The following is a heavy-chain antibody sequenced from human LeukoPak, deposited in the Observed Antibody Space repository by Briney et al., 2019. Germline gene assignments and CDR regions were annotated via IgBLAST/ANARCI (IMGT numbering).Heavy chain of an antibody. J-gene: IGHJ1*01. Sequence: PGGSLRLSCAASGLTFDDYAMHWVRQPPGKGLEWVSLISGDGGSTYYADSVKGRFTIYRDNSKNSLYLQMSSLRTEDPALYYCAKDVTVQHWGQGTLVTVSS. V-gene: IGHV3-43*02. CDR2: ISGDGGST. CDR3: AKDVTVQH. CDR1: GLTFDDYA.